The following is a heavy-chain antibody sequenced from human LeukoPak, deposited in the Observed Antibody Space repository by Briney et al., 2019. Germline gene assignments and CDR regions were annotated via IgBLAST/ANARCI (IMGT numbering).Heavy chain of an antibody. CDR1: GGSIRSTNW. CDR2: ISLTGET. V-gene: IGHV4-4*02. Sequence: PSETLSLTCGVSGGSIRSTNWWSWVRQPPGQGLEWIGEISLTGETNYNPSLNGRVTMSLDGSRNQLSLTLTSVTAADTAIYYCSRESGAFCPFGHWGQGTLVIVPP. D-gene: IGHD1-26*01. J-gene: IGHJ4*02. CDR3: SRESGAFCPFGH.